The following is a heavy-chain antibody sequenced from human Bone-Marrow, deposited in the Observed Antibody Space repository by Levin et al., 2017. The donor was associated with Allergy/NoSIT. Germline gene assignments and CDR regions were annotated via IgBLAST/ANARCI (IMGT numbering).Heavy chain of an antibody. CDR2: IYDSGRT. J-gene: IGHJ5*02. D-gene: IGHD3-10*01. CDR3: ARHDRWGDIEPLFDP. CDR1: GGSITSSSHY. Sequence: SETLSLTCSVSGGSITSSSHYWGWIRQPPGGGLEWIVSIYDSGRTYYNPSLRSRVTISVDTSKNQFSLKLTSVTAADTAVYYSARHDRWGDIEPLFDPWGQGTLVTVSS. V-gene: IGHV4-39*01.